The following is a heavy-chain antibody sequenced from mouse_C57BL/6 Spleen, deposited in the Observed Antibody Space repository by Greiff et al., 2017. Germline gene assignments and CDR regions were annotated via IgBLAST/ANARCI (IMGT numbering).Heavy chain of an antibody. CDR2: INPSTGGT. J-gene: IGHJ4*01. D-gene: IGHD1-1*01. CDR3: ARPYYCSSPYCYALDY. V-gene: IGHV1-42*01. CDR1: GYSFTGYY. Sequence: VQLKQSGPELVKPGASVKISCKASGYSFTGYYMNWVKQSPEKSLEWIGEINPSTGGTTYNQKFKAKAKLTVDKSSSTAYMQRTRLTSEDSAVYYCARPYYCSSPYCYALDYWGQGTSVTVSS.